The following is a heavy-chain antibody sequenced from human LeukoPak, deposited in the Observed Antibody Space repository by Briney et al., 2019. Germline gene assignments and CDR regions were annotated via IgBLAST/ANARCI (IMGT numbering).Heavy chain of an antibody. CDR3: ARVVAAYYYYYGMDV. Sequence: SVKVSCKASGGTFSSYAISWVRQAPGQGLEWMGRITPILGIANYAQKFQGRVTITADKSTSTAYMELSSLRPEDTAVYYCARVVAAYYYYYGMDVWGQGTTVTVSS. D-gene: IGHD5-12*01. V-gene: IGHV1-69*04. CDR2: ITPILGIA. CDR1: GGTFSSYA. J-gene: IGHJ6*02.